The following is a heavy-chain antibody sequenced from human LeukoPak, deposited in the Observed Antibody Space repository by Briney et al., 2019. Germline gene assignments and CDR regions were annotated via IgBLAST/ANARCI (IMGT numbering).Heavy chain of an antibody. V-gene: IGHV4-59*12. CDR3: ARGAYGSGSYDY. J-gene: IGHJ4*02. CDR2: IYDRGST. D-gene: IGHD3-10*01. CDR1: GGSISSYY. Sequence: PSETLSLTCTVSGGSISSYYWNWIRQPPGKGLEWIGYIYDRGSTNYNPSLKSRVTISVDTSKNQISLKLSSVTAADTAVYYCARGAYGSGSYDYWGQGTLVTVSS.